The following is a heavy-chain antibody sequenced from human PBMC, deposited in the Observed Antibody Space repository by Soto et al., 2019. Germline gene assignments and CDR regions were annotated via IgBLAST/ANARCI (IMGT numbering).Heavy chain of an antibody. Sequence: GGSLRLSCAASGFTFSSYGMHWVRQAPGKGLEWVAVIWYDGSNKYYADSVKGRFTISRDNSKNTLYLQMNSLRAEDTAVYYCAREDYYDSSGYYTSMDVWGQGTTVTVSS. CDR3: AREDYYDSSGYYTSMDV. CDR1: GFTFSSYG. J-gene: IGHJ6*02. V-gene: IGHV3-33*01. CDR2: IWYDGSNK. D-gene: IGHD3-22*01.